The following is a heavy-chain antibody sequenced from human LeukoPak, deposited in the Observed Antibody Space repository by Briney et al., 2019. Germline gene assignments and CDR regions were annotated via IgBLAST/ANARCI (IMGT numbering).Heavy chain of an antibody. D-gene: IGHD2-2*01. CDR1: GFTFSSYT. CDR2: ISSAGGYI. Sequence: PGGALRLSCAASGFTFSSYTLNWVRQAPGKGLGGVSSISSAGGYIYYADSVKGRFTISRDNAKNSLYLQMNSLRAVDAAVYYCAREIVSSNSFDNWGQGTLVTVSS. CDR3: AREIVSSNSFDN. V-gene: IGHV3-21*01. J-gene: IGHJ4*02.